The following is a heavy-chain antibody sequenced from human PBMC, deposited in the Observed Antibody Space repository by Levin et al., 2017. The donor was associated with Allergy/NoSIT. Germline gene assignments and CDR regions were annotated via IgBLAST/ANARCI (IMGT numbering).Heavy chain of an antibody. V-gene: IGHV3-23*01. J-gene: IGHJ6*03. Sequence: GGSLRLSCAASGFTFGSYAMSWVRQAPGKGLEWVSAISGSGGSTYYADSVKGRFTISRDNSKNTLYLQMNSLRAEDTAVYYCAKGVVAATVNYYYYYMDVWGKGTTVTVSS. CDR2: ISGSGGST. CDR1: GFTFGSYA. D-gene: IGHD2-15*01. CDR3: AKGVVAATVNYYYYYMDV.